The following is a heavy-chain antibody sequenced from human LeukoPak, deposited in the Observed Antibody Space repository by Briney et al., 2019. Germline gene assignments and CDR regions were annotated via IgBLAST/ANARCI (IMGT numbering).Heavy chain of an antibody. CDR2: IWYDGSNK. D-gene: IGHD2-21*02. Sequence: GRSLRLSCAASGFTFSSYGMHWVRQAPGKGLEWVAVIWYDGSNKYYADSVKGRCTISRDNSKNTLYLQMNSLRAEDTAVYYCARGAPSTYCGGDCYIDYWGQGTLVTVSS. V-gene: IGHV3-33*01. J-gene: IGHJ4*02. CDR3: ARGAPSTYCGGDCYIDY. CDR1: GFTFSSYG.